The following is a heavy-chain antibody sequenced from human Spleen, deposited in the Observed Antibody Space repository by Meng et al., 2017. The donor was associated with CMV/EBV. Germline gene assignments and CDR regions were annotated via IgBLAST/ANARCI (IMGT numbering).Heavy chain of an antibody. Sequence: GESLKISCAASGFTFSSYSMNWVRQSPGKGLEWVSYISSSGNTIYYADSVKGRFTISRDNSKNTLYLQMNSLRVEDTAVYYCARDGSYTYRYYYYGMDVWGQGTTVTVSS. CDR1: GFTFSSYS. CDR3: ARDGSYTYRYYYYGMDV. D-gene: IGHD5-24*01. V-gene: IGHV3-48*01. CDR2: ISSSGNTI. J-gene: IGHJ6*02.